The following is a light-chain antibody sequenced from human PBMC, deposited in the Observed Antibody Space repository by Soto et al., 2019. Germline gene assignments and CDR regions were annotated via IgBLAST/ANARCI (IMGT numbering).Light chain of an antibody. CDR2: AAS. CDR3: QQYYSYLWT. J-gene: IGKJ1*01. CDR1: QGISSY. V-gene: IGKV1-8*01. Sequence: IRVTQSPSSLSASTGGIVTITCRASQGISSYLAWYQQKPGKAPKLLIYAASTLQSGVPSRFSGSGSGTDFTLTISCLQSEDFATYYCQQYYSYLWTFGQGTKVDIK.